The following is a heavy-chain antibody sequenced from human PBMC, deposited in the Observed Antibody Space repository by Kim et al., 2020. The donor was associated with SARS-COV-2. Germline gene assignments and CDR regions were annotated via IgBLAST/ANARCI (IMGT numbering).Heavy chain of an antibody. CDR2: IYTSGST. Sequence: SETLSLTCTVSGGSISSYYWSWIRQPAGKGLEWIGRIYTSGSTNYNPSLKSRVTMSVDTSKNQFSLKLSSVTAADTAVYYCARDVRAGALWDIVVVPAATNYYGMDVWGQGTTVTVSS. J-gene: IGHJ6*02. CDR1: GGSISSYY. V-gene: IGHV4-4*07. D-gene: IGHD2-2*01. CDR3: ARDVRAGALWDIVVVPAATNYYGMDV.